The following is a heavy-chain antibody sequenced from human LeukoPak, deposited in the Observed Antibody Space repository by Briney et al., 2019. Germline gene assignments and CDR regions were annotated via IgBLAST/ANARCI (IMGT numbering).Heavy chain of an antibody. Sequence: ASVKVSCKASGGTFSSYAISWVRQAPGQGLEWMGRIIPNSGGTNYAQKFQGRVTMTRDTSISTAYMELSRLRSDDTAVYYCATPGFDSSGYYYHEYFQHWGQGTLVTVSS. D-gene: IGHD3-22*01. CDR2: IIPNSGGT. CDR3: ATPGFDSSGYYYHEYFQH. CDR1: GGTFSSYA. V-gene: IGHV1-2*02. J-gene: IGHJ1*01.